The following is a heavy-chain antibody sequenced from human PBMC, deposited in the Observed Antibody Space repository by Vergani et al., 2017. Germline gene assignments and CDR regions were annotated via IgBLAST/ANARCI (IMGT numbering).Heavy chain of an antibody. V-gene: IGHV3-11*01. CDR2: ISDGGETK. CDR3: GRKQSPASLMDKPIDI. D-gene: IGHD1/OR15-1a*01. J-gene: IGHJ5*02. Sequence: QVQLVASGGGLVRPGGSLRLSCAASGFIFSDYYMPWIRQTPGKGLEWLAHISDGGETKMYAESLKGRFTVSRDNTKNLLILQMKTLKVDDTATYYCGRKQSPASLMDKPIDIWGQGTLVTVSS. CDR1: GFIFSDYY.